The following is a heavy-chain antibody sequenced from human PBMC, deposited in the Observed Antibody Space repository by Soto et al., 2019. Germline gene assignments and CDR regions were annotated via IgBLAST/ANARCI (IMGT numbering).Heavy chain of an antibody. CDR1: GYTFYSHS. CDR3: ARCIQGDYYYGMDV. J-gene: IGHJ6*02. Sequence: QAQLVQSGAEVKKPGASVKVSCKASGYTFYSHSISWVRQAPGQGLEWMGRINGDYGNTQYAQKFRGRVTMTTDTSTTTVYMELTNLRSDDTAVYYWARCIQGDYYYGMDVWGQGTTVTGSS. D-gene: IGHD5-18*01. CDR2: INGDYGNT. V-gene: IGHV1-18*01.